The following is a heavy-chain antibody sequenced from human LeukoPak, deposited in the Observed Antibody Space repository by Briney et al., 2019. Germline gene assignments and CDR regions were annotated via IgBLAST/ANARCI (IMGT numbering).Heavy chain of an antibody. CDR2: IYYSGST. V-gene: IGHV4-59*05. J-gene: IGHJ4*02. CDR1: GGSISSYY. CDR3: ARVLRDYDILTGYYFDY. D-gene: IGHD3-9*01. Sequence: SETLSLTCTVSGGSISSYYWSWIRQPPGKGLEWIGSIYYSGSTYYNPSLKSRVTISVDTSKNQFSLKLSSVTAADTAVYYCARVLRDYDILTGYYFDYWGQGTLVTVSS.